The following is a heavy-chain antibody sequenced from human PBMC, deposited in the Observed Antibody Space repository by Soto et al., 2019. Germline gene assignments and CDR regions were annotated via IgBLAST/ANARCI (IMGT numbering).Heavy chain of an antibody. CDR3: ARGGGSTFNWFEP. CDR2: FYYSGNT. V-gene: IGHV4-39*01. J-gene: IGHJ5*02. D-gene: IGHD2-15*01. Sequence: QLQLQESGPGLVKPSETLSLTCTVSGGSISSFNYFWGWIRQPPGKGLEWIGGFYYSGNTYYNPSLKSRVTLSVETSKKQSTLTLRSVTAADTAVYYCARGGGSTFNWFEPWCQGTLVTVSP. CDR1: GGSISSFNYF.